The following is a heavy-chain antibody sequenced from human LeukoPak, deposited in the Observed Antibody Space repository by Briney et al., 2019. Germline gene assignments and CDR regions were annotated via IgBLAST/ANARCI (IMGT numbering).Heavy chain of an antibody. Sequence: ASVKVSCKASGYTFTGYYMHWVRQAPGQGLEWVGWINPNSGGTNYAQKFQGRVTMTRDTSISTAYMELSRLRSDDTAVYYCARGGYSSVFYYYYMDVWGKGTTVTISS. CDR1: GYTFTGYY. CDR3: ARGGYSSVFYYYYMDV. V-gene: IGHV1-2*02. D-gene: IGHD6-19*01. J-gene: IGHJ6*03. CDR2: INPNSGGT.